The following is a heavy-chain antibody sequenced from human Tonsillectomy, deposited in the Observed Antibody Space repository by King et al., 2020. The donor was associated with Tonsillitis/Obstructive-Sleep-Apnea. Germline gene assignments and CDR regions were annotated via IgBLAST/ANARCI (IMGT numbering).Heavy chain of an antibody. CDR2: ISYDGSNK. D-gene: IGHD2-2*01. V-gene: IGHV3-30*01. CDR1: GFTFRSYA. J-gene: IGHJ3*02. CDR3: ARDLERYCSRTSCRDAFDI. Sequence: VQLVESGGGVVQPGRSLRLSCTTSGFTFRSYAIHWVRQAPGKGLEWVAVISYDGSNKYYADSVKGRFTISRDNSKNTLYLQMNSLRVEDTAVYYCARDLERYCSRTSCRDAFDIWGQGTMVTVSS.